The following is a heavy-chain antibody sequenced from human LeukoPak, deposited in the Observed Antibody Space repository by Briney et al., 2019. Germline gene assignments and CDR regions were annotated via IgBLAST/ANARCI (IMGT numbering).Heavy chain of an antibody. CDR2: IYWDDDK. V-gene: IGHV2-5*02. CDR1: GFLLSTSGVG. CDR3: AHSPYSSGNFDY. D-gene: IGHD6-6*01. J-gene: IGHJ4*02. Sequence: SGPTLVKPTQTLTLTCTFSGFLLSTSGVGVGWIRQPPGKALEWLALIYWDDDKCYSPSLKSRLTITKDTSKNQVVLTMTNMDPVDTVTYYCAHSPYSSGNFDYWGQGTLVTVSS.